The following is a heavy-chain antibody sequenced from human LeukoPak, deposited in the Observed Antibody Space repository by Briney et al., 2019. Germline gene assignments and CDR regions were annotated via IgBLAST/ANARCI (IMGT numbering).Heavy chain of an antibody. D-gene: IGHD3-3*01. CDR2: INIANGNT. J-gene: IGHJ4*02. V-gene: IGHV1-3*04. CDR1: GDSLASYP. Sequence: ASVKVSCKASGDSLASYPIHWVRQAPGQRLAWMGYINIANGNTKYSEKFQGRVTITRDTSASTVYMELSSLGSEDTAIYYCARAGALEWLLTYSFHYWGQGTLVTVSS. CDR3: ARAGALEWLLTYSFHY.